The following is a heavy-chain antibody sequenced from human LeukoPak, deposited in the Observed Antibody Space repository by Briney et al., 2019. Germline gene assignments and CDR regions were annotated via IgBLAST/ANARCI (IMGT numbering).Heavy chain of an antibody. CDR1: GFTFSSYT. V-gene: IGHV3-21*01. CDR2: ISTSSSYI. Sequence: PGGSLRLSCAASGFTFSSYTMNWVRQAPGKGLEWVSSISTSSSYIYYADSVKGRFTISRDNAKNSLYLQMNSLRAEDTAVYYCAELGITMIGGVWGKGTTVTISS. CDR3: AELGITMIGGV. J-gene: IGHJ6*04. D-gene: IGHD3-10*02.